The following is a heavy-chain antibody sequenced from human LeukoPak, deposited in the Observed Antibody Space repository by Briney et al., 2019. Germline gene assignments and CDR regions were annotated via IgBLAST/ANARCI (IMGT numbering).Heavy chain of an antibody. Sequence: ASVKVSCKASGYTFTGYYMHWVRQAPGQGLEWMGIINPSGGSTSYAQKFQGRVTMTRDMSTSTAYMELSSLRSEDTAVYYCARDRDYYGSGSPRKSDWFDPWGQGTLVTVSS. CDR1: GYTFTGYY. D-gene: IGHD3-10*01. CDR2: INPSGGST. CDR3: ARDRDYYGSGSPRKSDWFDP. J-gene: IGHJ5*02. V-gene: IGHV1-46*01.